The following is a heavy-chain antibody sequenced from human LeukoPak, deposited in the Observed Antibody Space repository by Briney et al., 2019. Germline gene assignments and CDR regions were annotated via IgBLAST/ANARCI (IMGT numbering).Heavy chain of an antibody. V-gene: IGHV4-59*08. J-gene: IGHJ4*02. Sequence: SETLSLTCTVSGASMKSYYWSWIRQPPGKGLEWIGYIFYSGDTNYNPSLKGRVTLSVDTSKNQFALNLRSVTGADTAVYYCARQPYMLGAYYFDYGDQGTLVTVSS. CDR2: IFYSGDT. CDR1: GASMKSYY. D-gene: IGHD1-26*01. CDR3: ARQPYMLGAYYFDY.